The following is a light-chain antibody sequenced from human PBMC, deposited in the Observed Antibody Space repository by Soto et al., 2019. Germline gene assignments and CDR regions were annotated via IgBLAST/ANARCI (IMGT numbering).Light chain of an antibody. V-gene: IGKV1-27*01. CDR3: QKYNSAPWT. Sequence: DIHMTQSPSSLSASVLDRFTITCRASQGISNYLAWYQQKPGKVPKLLIYAASTLQSGVPSRFSGSGSGTDFTLTISSLQPEDVATYYCQKYNSAPWTFGQGTKVDIK. CDR2: AAS. CDR1: QGISNY. J-gene: IGKJ1*01.